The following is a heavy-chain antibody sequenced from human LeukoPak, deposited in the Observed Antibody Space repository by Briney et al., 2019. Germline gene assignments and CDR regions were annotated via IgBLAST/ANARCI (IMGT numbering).Heavy chain of an antibody. CDR1: GGSISSSNW. J-gene: IGHJ3*01. CDR3: ARETIDITVTVVIRMGDAFDV. D-gene: IGHD3-22*01. Sequence: PSGTLSLTCAVSGGSISSSNWWSWVRQPPGKGLEWIGEIYHSGSTNYNPSLKSRVTISVDTSKNQFSLNLSSVTAADTAVYYCARETIDITVTVVIRMGDAFDVWGQGTMVTVSS. CDR2: IYHSGST. V-gene: IGHV4-4*02.